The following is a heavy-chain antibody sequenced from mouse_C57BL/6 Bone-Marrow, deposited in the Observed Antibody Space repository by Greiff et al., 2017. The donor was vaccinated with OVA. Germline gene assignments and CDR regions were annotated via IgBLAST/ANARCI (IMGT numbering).Heavy chain of an antibody. Sequence: EVKLQQSGPELVKPGASVKISCKASGYSFTGYYMNWVKQSPEKSLEWIGEINPSTGGTTYNQKFKAKATLTVDKSSSTAYMQLKGLTSEDSAVYYCARGGTSPFAYWGQGTLVTVSA. CDR2: INPSTGGT. D-gene: IGHD4-1*01. CDR1: GYSFTGYY. V-gene: IGHV1-42*01. J-gene: IGHJ3*01. CDR3: ARGGTSPFAY.